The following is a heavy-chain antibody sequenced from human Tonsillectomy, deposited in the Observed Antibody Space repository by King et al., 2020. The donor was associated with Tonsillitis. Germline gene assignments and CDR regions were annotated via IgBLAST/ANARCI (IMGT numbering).Heavy chain of an antibody. Sequence: VQLVESGGGLVQPGGSLRLSGAASGFTFSSYSMNWVRQAPGKGLEWVSYISSSSSTIYYADSVKGRFTISRDNAKNSLYLQMNSLRAEDTAVYYCARAAATDYWGQGTLVTVSS. J-gene: IGHJ4*02. V-gene: IGHV3-48*01. D-gene: IGHD2-2*01. CDR3: ARAAATDY. CDR1: GFTFSSYS. CDR2: ISSSSSTI.